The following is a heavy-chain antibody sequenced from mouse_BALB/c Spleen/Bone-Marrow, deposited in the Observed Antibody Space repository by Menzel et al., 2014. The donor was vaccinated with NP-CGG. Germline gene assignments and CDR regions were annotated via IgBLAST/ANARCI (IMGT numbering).Heavy chain of an antibody. CDR3: ASSAYS. V-gene: IGHV14-3*02. J-gene: IGHJ3*01. D-gene: IGHD2-10*01. CDR1: GFNIKDTY. Sequence: EVQLQQSGAELVKPGASVKLSCTASGFNIKDTYMHWVKQRPEQGLEWIGRIDPANGNTKYDPKFQDKATITADTSSNTAYLQLSSLTSEDTAVYYCASSAYSWGQGTLVTVSA. CDR2: IDPANGNT.